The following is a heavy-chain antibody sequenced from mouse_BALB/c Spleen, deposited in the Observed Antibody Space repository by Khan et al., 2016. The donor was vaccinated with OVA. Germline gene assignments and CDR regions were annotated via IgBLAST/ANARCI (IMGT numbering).Heavy chain of an antibody. CDR3: ARTGYYYFDY. V-gene: IGHV5-17*02. J-gene: IGHJ2*01. CDR1: GFTFSGFG. CDR2: ISADSNTI. Sequence: EVELVESGGGLVQTGGSRKLSCAASGFTFSGFGMHWVRQAPEKGLEWVAYISADSNTIYYGDTVKGRFTISRDNPKNTLFLQMTSLRSEDTAIYFCARTGYYYFDYWGQGTTLTVSS. D-gene: IGHD2-3*01.